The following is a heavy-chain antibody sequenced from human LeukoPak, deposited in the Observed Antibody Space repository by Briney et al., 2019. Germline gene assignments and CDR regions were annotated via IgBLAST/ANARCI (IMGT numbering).Heavy chain of an antibody. V-gene: IGHV3-7*03. CDR3: VRNLAVAGTCFDS. J-gene: IGHJ4*02. D-gene: IGHD6-19*01. CDR1: GFTFRNYW. Sequence: GGSLRLSCAASGFTFRNYWMSWVRQTPGTGLEWVANIKQDGSDRNYVTSVRGRFTISRDNAESSLYLQMNSLRVEDTAVYYCVRNLAVAGTCFDSWGQGTLVTVSS. CDR2: IKQDGSDR.